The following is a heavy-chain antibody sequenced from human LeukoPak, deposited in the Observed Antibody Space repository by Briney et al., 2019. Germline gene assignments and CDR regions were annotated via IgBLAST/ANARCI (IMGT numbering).Heavy chain of an antibody. D-gene: IGHD3-10*01. CDR2: IYYSGST. V-gene: IGHV4-59*01. CDR1: GGSISSYY. Sequence: SETLSLTCTVSGGSISSYYWSWIRQPPGKGLEWIGYIYYSGSTNYNPSLKSRVTISVDTPKNQFSLKLSSVPAADTAVYYCARDYKGTSWFDPWGQGTLVTVSS. J-gene: IGHJ5*02. CDR3: ARDYKGTSWFDP.